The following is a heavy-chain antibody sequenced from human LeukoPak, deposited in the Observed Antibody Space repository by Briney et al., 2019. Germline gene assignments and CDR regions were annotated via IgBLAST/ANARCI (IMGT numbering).Heavy chain of an antibody. J-gene: IGHJ4*02. Sequence: PSETLSLTCSVSGDSINASRYYWGWIRQPPGKGLEWIGTIYYSGSTYYNPSLKSRVTISVDMSKNQFSLKLTSVTAADAAVYYCVRYYYGSANFYHFWGQGTLVTVSS. CDR1: GDSINASRYY. CDR3: VRYYYGSANFYHF. V-gene: IGHV4-39*07. CDR2: IYYSGST. D-gene: IGHD3-10*01.